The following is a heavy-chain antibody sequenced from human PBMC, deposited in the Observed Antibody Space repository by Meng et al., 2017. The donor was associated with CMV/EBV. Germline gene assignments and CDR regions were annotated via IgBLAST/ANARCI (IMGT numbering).Heavy chain of an antibody. V-gene: IGHV4-34*01. J-gene: IGHJ6*02. D-gene: IGHD2-2*02. CDR1: GGSFSGYY. CDR3: ARGVRPGYCSSTSCYTGRPFHYCYYGMDV. Sequence: SETLSLTCAVYGGSFSGYYWSWIRQPPGKGLEWIGEINHSGSTNYNPSLKSRVTISVDTSKNQFSLKLSSVTAADTAVYYCARGVRPGYCSSTSCYTGRPFHYCYYGMDVWGQGTTVTVSS. CDR2: INHSGST.